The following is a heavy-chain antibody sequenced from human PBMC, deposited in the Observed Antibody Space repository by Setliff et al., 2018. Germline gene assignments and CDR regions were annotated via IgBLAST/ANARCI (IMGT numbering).Heavy chain of an antibody. J-gene: IGHJ4*02. CDR3: ARHAITQSLVADF. CDR2: MYFGGTT. CDR1: GGPISSNEYY. Sequence: SETLSLTCTVSGGPISSNEYYWGWIRQSPEKGLEWIASMYFGGTTQYNPSLKSRVTISVDTSKNRFTLNLRSVTAADTAVYYCARHAITQSLVADFWGQGILVTVSS. V-gene: IGHV4-39*01. D-gene: IGHD2-8*02.